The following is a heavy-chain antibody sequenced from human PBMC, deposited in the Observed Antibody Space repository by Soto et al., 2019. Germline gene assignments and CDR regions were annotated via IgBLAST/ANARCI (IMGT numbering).Heavy chain of an antibody. Sequence: QVQLQESGPGLVKPSQTLSLTCTVSGGSISSGGYYWSWIRQHPGKGLEWIGYIYYSGSTYYNPSLKSRLTISVDTSKNQFSLKLSSVTAAGTAVYYCAIYDSSGSRGFQHWGQGTLVTVSS. CDR1: GGSISSGGYY. V-gene: IGHV4-31*03. CDR3: AIYDSSGSRGFQH. J-gene: IGHJ1*01. D-gene: IGHD3-22*01. CDR2: IYYSGST.